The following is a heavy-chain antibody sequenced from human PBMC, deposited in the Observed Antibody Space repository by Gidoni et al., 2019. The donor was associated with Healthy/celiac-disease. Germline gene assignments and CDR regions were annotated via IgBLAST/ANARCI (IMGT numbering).Heavy chain of an antibody. CDR2: IKSKADGETT. V-gene: IGHV3-15*01. Sequence: EVQLVESGGGLVKPGGSLRLSCAASGFTFSNAWMSWVRQAPGKGLEWVGRIKSKADGETTDYAAPVKGRFTISRDDSKNTLYLQMNSLKTEDTAVYYCTTASGDYGSNDYWGQGTLVTVSS. CDR3: TTASGDYGSNDY. D-gene: IGHD4-17*01. J-gene: IGHJ4*02. CDR1: GFTFSNAW.